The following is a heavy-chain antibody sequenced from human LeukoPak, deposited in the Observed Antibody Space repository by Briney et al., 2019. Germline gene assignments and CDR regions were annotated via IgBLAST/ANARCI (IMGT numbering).Heavy chain of an antibody. D-gene: IGHD6-19*01. J-gene: IGHJ4*02. CDR2: ISSSGSTI. Sequence: GGSLRLSCAASGFTFSDYYMSWIRQAPGQGLEWGSYISSSGSTIYYADSVKGRFTISRDNAKNSLYLQMNSLRAEDTAVYYCARGSRQWLVRGDFDYWGQGTLVTVSS. V-gene: IGHV3-11*04. CDR3: ARGSRQWLVRGDFDY. CDR1: GFTFSDYY.